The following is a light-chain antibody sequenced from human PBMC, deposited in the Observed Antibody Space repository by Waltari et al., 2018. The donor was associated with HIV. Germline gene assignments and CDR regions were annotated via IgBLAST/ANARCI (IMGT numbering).Light chain of an antibody. CDR1: QGVRQY. J-gene: IGKJ4*01. CDR3: QTYNGPPFA. Sequence: IQMTQSPSSLSASVGDRLTITCRASQGVRQYVAWYHQRPGEPPKVVIYGATILQAGVEPRFSASGSGTDFSLTISSLRAEDLGIYYCQTYNGPPFAFGGGTKV. CDR2: GAT. V-gene: IGKV1-27*01.